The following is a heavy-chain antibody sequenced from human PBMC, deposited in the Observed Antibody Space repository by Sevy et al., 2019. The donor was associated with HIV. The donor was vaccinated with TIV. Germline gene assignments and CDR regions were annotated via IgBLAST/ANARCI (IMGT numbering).Heavy chain of an antibody. D-gene: IGHD5-12*01. V-gene: IGHV3-53*01. Sequence: GGSLRLSCAASGFIVSSNYMSWVRQAPGKGLEWVSVIYSGGSTYYADSVKGRFTISRDNSKNTLYLQMNSLRAEDTAVYYCARVSIGGYGGAGWFDPWGQGSLVTVSS. CDR2: IYSGGST. CDR3: ARVSIGGYGGAGWFDP. J-gene: IGHJ5*02. CDR1: GFIVSSNY.